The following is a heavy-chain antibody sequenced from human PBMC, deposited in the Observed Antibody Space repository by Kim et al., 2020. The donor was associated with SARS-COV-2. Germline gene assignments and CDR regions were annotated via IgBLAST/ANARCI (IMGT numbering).Heavy chain of an antibody. D-gene: IGHD1-26*01. V-gene: IGHV3-74*01. CDR1: GFTFSSHW. CDR2: INSDGTSA. Sequence: GGSLRLSCAASGFTFSSHWMHWVRQAPGKGPVWVSRINSDGTSARYADSLKGRFTISRDNAKQTLYLQMNSLRAEDTAVYYCARDGRREDDYYYHGMDVWGQGTTVTVSS. CDR3: ARDGRREDDYYYHGMDV. J-gene: IGHJ6*02.